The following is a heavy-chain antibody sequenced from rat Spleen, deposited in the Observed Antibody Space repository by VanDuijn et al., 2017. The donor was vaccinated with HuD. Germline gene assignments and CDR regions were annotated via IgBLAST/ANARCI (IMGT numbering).Heavy chain of an antibody. CDR3: AVAGYGY. Sequence: QLVESGGGLVQPGRSLKLSCVASGLNFNDYWMYWVRQAPGKGLEWVSSISNDGVNTYYPDSVKGRFTISRDNAESIVYLQMNILKSEDTATYYCAVAGYGYWGQGVMVTVSS. V-gene: IGHV5-58*01. CDR1: GLNFNDYW. CDR2: ISNDGVNT. J-gene: IGHJ2*01. D-gene: IGHD1-7*01.